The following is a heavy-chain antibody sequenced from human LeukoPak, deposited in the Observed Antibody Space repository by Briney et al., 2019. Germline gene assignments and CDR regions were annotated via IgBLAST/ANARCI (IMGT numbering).Heavy chain of an antibody. CDR2: IDPSDSYT. V-gene: IGHV5-10-1*01. CDR3: ATSVGAEYFQH. CDR1: GYSFTSYW. Sequence: GESLKISCKGSGYSFTSYWISWVRQMPGKGLEWMGRIDPSDSYTNYSPSFQGHVTISADKSITTAYLQWRSLKASDTAMFYCATSVGAEYFQHWGQGTLVTVSS. J-gene: IGHJ1*01.